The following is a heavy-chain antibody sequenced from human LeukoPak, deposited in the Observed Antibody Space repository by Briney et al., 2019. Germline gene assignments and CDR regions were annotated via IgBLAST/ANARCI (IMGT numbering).Heavy chain of an antibody. CDR3: ARVYLVPCGYSSGWSEGYFDY. Sequence: AGGSLRLSCAASGFTFSSYSMNWVRQAPGKGLEWVSSISSSSSYIYYADSVKGRFTISRDNAKNSLYLQMNSLRAEDTAVYYCARVYLVPCGYSSGWSEGYFDYWGQGTLVTVSS. D-gene: IGHD6-19*01. CDR1: GFTFSSYS. CDR2: ISSSSSYI. V-gene: IGHV3-21*01. J-gene: IGHJ4*02.